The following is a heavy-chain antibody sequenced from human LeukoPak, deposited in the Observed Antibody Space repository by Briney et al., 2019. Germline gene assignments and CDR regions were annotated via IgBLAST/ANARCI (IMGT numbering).Heavy chain of an antibody. CDR2: INHSGST. D-gene: IGHD2-2*02. V-gene: IGHV4-34*01. CDR1: GGSFSGYY. Sequence: SETLSLTCAVYGGSFSGYYWSWIRQPPGKGLEWIGEINHSGSTNYNPSLKSRVTISVDTSKNQFSLKLSSVTAADTAVYYCARSYCSSTSCYIYWFDPWGQGTLATVSS. CDR3: ARSYCSSTSCYIYWFDP. J-gene: IGHJ5*02.